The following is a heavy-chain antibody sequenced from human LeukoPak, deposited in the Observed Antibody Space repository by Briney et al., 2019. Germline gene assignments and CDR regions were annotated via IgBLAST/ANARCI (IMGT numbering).Heavy chain of an antibody. J-gene: IGHJ3*02. Sequence: PGESLQISYKGSGYSFTSYWISWGRQMPGKGLEWMGRIDPSDSYTNYSPSFQGHVTISADKSISTAYLQWSSLKASDTAMYYCARPILTGYYSDAFDIWGQGTMVTVSS. CDR1: GYSFTSYW. CDR2: IDPSDSYT. CDR3: ARPILTGYYSDAFDI. D-gene: IGHD3-9*01. V-gene: IGHV5-10-1*01.